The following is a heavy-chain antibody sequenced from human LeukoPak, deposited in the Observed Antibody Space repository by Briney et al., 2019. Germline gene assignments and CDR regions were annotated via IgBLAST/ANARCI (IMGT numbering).Heavy chain of an antibody. Sequence: ASVKVSCKASGYTFTGYYMHWVRQAPGQGLEWMGWINPNSGGTNYAQKFQGRVTMTRDTSISTAYMELSRLRSDDTAVYYCARVRIPAEIFGEFDPWGQGTLVTVSS. CDR2: INPNSGGT. CDR3: ARVRIPAEIFGEFDP. CDR1: GYTFTGYY. V-gene: IGHV1-2*02. D-gene: IGHD3-3*01. J-gene: IGHJ5*02.